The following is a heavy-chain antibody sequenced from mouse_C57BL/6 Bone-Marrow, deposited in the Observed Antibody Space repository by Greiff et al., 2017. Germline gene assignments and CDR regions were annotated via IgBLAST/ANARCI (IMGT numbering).Heavy chain of an antibody. V-gene: IGHV1-81*01. CDR3: ASFRATVASPY. D-gene: IGHD1-1*01. CDR2: IYPRSGNT. CDR1: GYSFTSYG. Sequence: VQLQQSGAELARPGASVKLSCKASGYSFTSYGISWVKQSTGQGLEWIGEIYPRSGNTYSNEKFKGKAHLTADKSSSTAYMELRSLTSKDSAVYFCASFRATVASPYWGQGTTLTVSS. J-gene: IGHJ2*01.